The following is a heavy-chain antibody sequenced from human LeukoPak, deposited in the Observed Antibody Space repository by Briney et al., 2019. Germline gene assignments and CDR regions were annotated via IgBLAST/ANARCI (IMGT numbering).Heavy chain of an antibody. CDR1: GYTLTELS. CDR2: FGPEDGET. V-gene: IGHV1-24*01. Sequence: ASVKVSCKVSGYTLTELSMHWVRQAPGKGLEWMGGFGPEDGETIYAQKFQGRVTMTEDTSTDTAYMELSSLRSEDTAVYYCATAGLMTQYDAFDIWGQGTMVAVSS. J-gene: IGHJ3*02. D-gene: IGHD3-16*01. CDR3: ATAGLMTQYDAFDI.